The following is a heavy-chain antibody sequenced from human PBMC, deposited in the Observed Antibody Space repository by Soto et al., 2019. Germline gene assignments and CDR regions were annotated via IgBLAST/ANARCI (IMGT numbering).Heavy chain of an antibody. Sequence: AGSLRLSFEASGFTFSNYALNWVRQAPGKGLEWVSGLSDGGGSTFYADTLKGRFTISRDNAKNTLYLQMSSMRDEDTAVYYCAKEVTTSPYNWFDPCGQGTLVTDSS. V-gene: IGHV3-23*01. CDR3: AKEVTTSPYNWFDP. CDR1: GFTFSNYA. CDR2: LSDGGGST. D-gene: IGHD4-17*01. J-gene: IGHJ5*02.